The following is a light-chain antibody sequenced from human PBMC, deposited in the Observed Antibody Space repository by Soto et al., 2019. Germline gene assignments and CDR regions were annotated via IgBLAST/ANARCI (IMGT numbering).Light chain of an antibody. CDR3: AAWDDSLRAVV. V-gene: IGLV1-44*01. J-gene: IGLJ2*01. CDR1: RSNIGTYP. CDR2: RNH. Sequence: QSVLTQSPSASATPGQRVTISCSGSRSNIGTYPVHWYQQLPGTAPTLLIFRNHQRPSGVPDRFSGSKSGTSASLAISGHQSEDEADYYCAAWDDSLRAVVFGGGTKLTVL.